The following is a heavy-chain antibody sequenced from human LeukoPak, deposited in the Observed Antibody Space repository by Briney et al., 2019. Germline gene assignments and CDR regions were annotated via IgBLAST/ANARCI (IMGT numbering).Heavy chain of an antibody. CDR3: ARDLPHYDSSGYFPPGYYYYYMDV. J-gene: IGHJ6*03. CDR2: INPNSGGT. Sequence: ASVKVSCKASGYTFTGYYMHWVRQAPGQGLEWMGWINPNSGGTNYAQKLQGRVTMTRDTSISTAYMELSRLRSDDTAVYYCARDLPHYDSSGYFPPGYYYYYMDVWGKGTTVTVSS. D-gene: IGHD3-22*01. CDR1: GYTFTGYY. V-gene: IGHV1-2*02.